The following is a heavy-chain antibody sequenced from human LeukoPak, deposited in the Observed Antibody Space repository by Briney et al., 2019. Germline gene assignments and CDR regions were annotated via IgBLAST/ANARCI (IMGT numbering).Heavy chain of an antibody. D-gene: IGHD1-26*01. CDR2: ISYSGST. J-gene: IGHJ3*02. CDR1: GGSVSSGSYY. Sequence: PSETLSLTCTVSGGSVSSGSYYWSWIRQPPGKGLEWIGHISYSGSTHYNPSLKSRVTISVDTSKNHFSLKLSSVTAADTAVYYCGSGIVGATYGSIDIWGQGTMVTVSS. CDR3: GSGIVGATYGSIDI. V-gene: IGHV4-61*03.